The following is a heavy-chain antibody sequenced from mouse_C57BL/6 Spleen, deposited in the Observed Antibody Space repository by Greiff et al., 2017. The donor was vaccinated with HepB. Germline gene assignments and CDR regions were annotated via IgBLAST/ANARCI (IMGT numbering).Heavy chain of an antibody. V-gene: IGHV1-64*01. CDR3: ARDDYGSSFYAMDY. J-gene: IGHJ4*01. CDR2: IHPNSGST. CDR1: GYTFTSYW. D-gene: IGHD1-1*01. Sequence: QVQLKQSGAELVKPGASVKLSCKASGYTFTSYWMHWVKQRPGQGLEWIGMIHPNSGSTNYNEKFKSKATLTVDKSSSTAYMQLSSLTSEDSAVYYCARDDYGSSFYAMDYWGQGTSVTVSS.